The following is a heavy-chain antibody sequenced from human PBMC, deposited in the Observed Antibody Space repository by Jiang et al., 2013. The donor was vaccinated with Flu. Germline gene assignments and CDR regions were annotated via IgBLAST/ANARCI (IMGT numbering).Heavy chain of an antibody. CDR2: IDPRDSYT. CDR1: GYNFTSYW. Sequence: VQLVESGAEVKKPGESLRITCKGSGYNFTSYWISWVRQMPGKGLEWMGRIDPRDSYTNYSPSFRGHVTISIDKSITTAYLQWSSLKASDTAMYYCARHLSITKFDYWGQGTLVTVSS. CDR3: ARHLSITKFDY. V-gene: IGHV5-10-1*03. J-gene: IGHJ4*02. D-gene: IGHD1-14*01.